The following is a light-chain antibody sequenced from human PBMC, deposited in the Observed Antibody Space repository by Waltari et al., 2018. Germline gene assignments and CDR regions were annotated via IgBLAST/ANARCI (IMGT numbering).Light chain of an antibody. Sequence: SYVLTQPPSVSVAPGKTARIPCGGDNLGGEIVDWYQQKTGQAPVLVIKYDSDRPSGIPERFSGSKSGNTATLTIGRVEAGDEADYYCQVWDTLSDHVLFGGGTKLTVL. CDR2: YDS. V-gene: IGLV3-21*04. CDR1: NLGGEI. CDR3: QVWDTLSDHVL. J-gene: IGLJ2*01.